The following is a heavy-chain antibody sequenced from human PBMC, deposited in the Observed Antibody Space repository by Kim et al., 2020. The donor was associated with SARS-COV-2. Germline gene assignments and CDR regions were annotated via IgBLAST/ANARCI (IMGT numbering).Heavy chain of an antibody. J-gene: IGHJ3*02. CDR3: ARGEWRQLLPKANAFDI. Sequence: SETLSLTCAVYGGSFSGYYWSWIRQPPGKGLEWIGEINHSGSTNYNPSLKSRVTISVDTSKNQFSLKLSSVTAADTAVYYCARGEWRQLLPKANAFDIWGQGTMVTVSS. D-gene: IGHD2-15*01. V-gene: IGHV4-34*01. CDR1: GGSFSGYY. CDR2: INHSGST.